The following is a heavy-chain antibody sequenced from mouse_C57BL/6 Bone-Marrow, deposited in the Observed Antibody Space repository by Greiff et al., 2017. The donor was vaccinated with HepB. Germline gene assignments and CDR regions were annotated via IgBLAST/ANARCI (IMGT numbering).Heavy chain of an antibody. D-gene: IGHD1-1*01. CDR1: GFTFSDYY. J-gene: IGHJ4*01. CDR2: ISNGGGST. Sequence: EVMLVESGGGLVQPGGSLKLSCAASGFTFSDYYMYWVRQTPEKRLEWVAYISNGGGSTYYPDTVKGRFTISRDNAKNTLYLQMSRLKSEDTAMYYCARPGITTVVAYYAMDYWGQGTSVTVSS. CDR3: ARPGITTVVAYYAMDY. V-gene: IGHV5-12*01.